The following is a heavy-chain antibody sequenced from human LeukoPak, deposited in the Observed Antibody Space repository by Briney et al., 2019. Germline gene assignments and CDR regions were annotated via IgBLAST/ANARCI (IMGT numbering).Heavy chain of an antibody. CDR1: GGSISSFY. V-gene: IGHV4-59*12. CDR2: IYYSGST. CDR3: AREWADAFDI. Sequence: SETLSLTCTVSGGSISSFYWSWIRQPPGKGLEWIGSIYYSGSTYYNPSLKSRVTISVDTSKNQFSLKLSSVTAADTAVYYCAREWADAFDIWGQGTMVTVSS. J-gene: IGHJ3*02.